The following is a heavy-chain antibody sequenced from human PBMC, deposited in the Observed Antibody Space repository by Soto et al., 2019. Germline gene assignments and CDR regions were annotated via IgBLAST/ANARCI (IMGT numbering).Heavy chain of an antibody. D-gene: IGHD6-13*01. CDR1: CVTIISSAYY. CDR3: ARYRFSGSWSKFDY. CDR2: IYYNGST. Sequence: PSETLSLTCTFSCVTIISSAYYWSWIRQHPGKGLEWVGNIYYNGSTYYSPSLKGRLTLWLDTSKNQFSLRLSSVTAADTAVYYCARYRFSGSWSKFDYWGRGTLVTVSS. V-gene: IGHV4-31*03. J-gene: IGHJ4*02.